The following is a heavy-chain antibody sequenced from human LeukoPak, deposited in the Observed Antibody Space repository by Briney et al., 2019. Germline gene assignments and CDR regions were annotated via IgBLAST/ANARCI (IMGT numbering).Heavy chain of an antibody. CDR1: GHSIRSSYY. CDR3: ARRSYDISGYYYSFDY. CDR2: IYYSAST. V-gene: IGHV4-38-2*01. J-gene: IGHJ4*02. D-gene: IGHD3-22*01. Sequence: PSETLSLTCAVSGHSIRSSYYWPWIRQPPGKGLEWIVSIYYSASTYYNPSLKSRVTISVDTSKNQFSLKLSSVTAADTAMFYCARRSYDISGYYYSFDYWGQGTLVTVSS.